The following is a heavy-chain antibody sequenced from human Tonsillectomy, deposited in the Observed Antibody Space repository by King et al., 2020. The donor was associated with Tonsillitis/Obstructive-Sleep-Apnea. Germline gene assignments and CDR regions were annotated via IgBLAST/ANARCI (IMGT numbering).Heavy chain of an antibody. CDR3: ARTARYCSGGSCYKNWFDP. CDR2: INHSGST. Sequence: VQLQQWGAGLLKPSETLSLTCAVYGGSFSGYYWSWIRQPPGKGLEWIGEINHSGSTNYNPSLKSRVTISVDTSKNQFSLKLRSVTAADTAVYYCARTARYCSGGSCYKNWFDPWGQGTLVTVSS. J-gene: IGHJ5*02. V-gene: IGHV4-34*01. D-gene: IGHD2-15*01. CDR1: GGSFSGYY.